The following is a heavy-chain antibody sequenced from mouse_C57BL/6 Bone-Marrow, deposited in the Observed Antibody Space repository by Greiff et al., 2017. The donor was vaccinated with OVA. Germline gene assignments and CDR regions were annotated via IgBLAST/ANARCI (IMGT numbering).Heavy chain of an antibody. V-gene: IGHV1-50*01. J-gene: IGHJ2*01. D-gene: IGHD1-1*01. CDR1: GYTFTSYW. CDR3: AREKVTTVVEDY. Sequence: QVQLQQPGAELVKPGASVKLSCKASGYTFTSYWMQWVKQRPGQGLEWIGEIDPSDSYTNYNQKFKGKATLTVDTSSSAAYMQLSSLTSEDSAVYDCAREKVTTVVEDYWGQGTTLTVSS. CDR2: IDPSDSYT.